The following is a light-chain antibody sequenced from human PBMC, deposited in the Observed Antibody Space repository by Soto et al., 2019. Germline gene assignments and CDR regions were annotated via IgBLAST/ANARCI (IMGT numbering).Light chain of an antibody. Sequence: EILLTQSPATLSLSPGERATLSCRASQDVDSYLAWYQQTPDQAPRLLIYDASNRAPGIPARFSGSGSGTDFTLTISSLAPEDFAVYYCQQRNTWPFTFGPGTKVDIK. V-gene: IGKV3-11*01. J-gene: IGKJ3*01. CDR3: QQRNTWPFT. CDR1: QDVDSY. CDR2: DAS.